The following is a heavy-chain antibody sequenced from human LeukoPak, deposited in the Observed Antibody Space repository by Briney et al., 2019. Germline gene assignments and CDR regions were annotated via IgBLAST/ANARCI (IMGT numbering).Heavy chain of an antibody. J-gene: IGHJ2*01. Sequence: PGGSLRLSCAASGFTFSTYSMHWVRQAPGKGLEWVSSISTGSSYIYSADSVKGRFTISRDNAQKSLYLQLNRLRAEDTAVYYCAGSDTTGYTPREWDYWYFDLWGRGTLVTVSS. CDR1: GFTFSTYS. D-gene: IGHD1-1*01. CDR3: AGSDTTGYTPREWDYWYFDL. V-gene: IGHV3-21*01. CDR2: ISTGSSYI.